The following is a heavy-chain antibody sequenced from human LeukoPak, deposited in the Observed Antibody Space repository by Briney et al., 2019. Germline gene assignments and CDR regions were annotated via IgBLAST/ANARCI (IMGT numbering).Heavy chain of an antibody. CDR2: VYYTGRA. V-gene: IGHV4-30-4*08. CDR1: SGSMSSGDFR. J-gene: IGHJ3*02. Sequence: PSQTLSLTCTLASGSMSSGDFRWTWIRQSPGKGLEWIGYVYYTGRANYNPSLKSRVTISVDKSKNQFSLKLSSVTAADTAVYYCARLTKLGSAFDIWGQGTMVTVSS. CDR3: ARLTKLGSAFDI. D-gene: IGHD1-7*01.